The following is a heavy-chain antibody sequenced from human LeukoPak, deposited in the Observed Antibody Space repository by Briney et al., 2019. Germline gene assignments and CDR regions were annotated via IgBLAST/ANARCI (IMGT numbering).Heavy chain of an antibody. D-gene: IGHD3-22*01. CDR2: IYHGDSNT. V-gene: IGHV5-51*01. J-gene: IGHJ4*02. Sequence: GESLKISCRGSGYRFTTYWIGWVRQMPAKDLQWMGIIYHGDSNTRYNPSFQSRVTISADNSISTAYLQRSSLKASDPAIYYCARQLYDSSGYYWVWGQGTLVTVST. CDR1: GYRFTTYW. CDR3: ARQLYDSSGYYWV.